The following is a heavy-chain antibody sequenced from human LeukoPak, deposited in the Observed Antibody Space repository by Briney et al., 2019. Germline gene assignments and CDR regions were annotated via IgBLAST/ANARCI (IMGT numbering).Heavy chain of an antibody. CDR1: GGSISSGSYY. J-gene: IGHJ6*04. Sequence: PSQTLSLTCTVSGGSISSGSYYWSWIRQPAGKGLEWIGRIYTSGSTNYNPSLKGRVTISVDTSKNQFSLKLSSVTAADTAVYYCARECDDFMYYYYGMDVWGKGTTVTVSS. CDR2: IYTSGST. V-gene: IGHV4-61*02. D-gene: IGHD3-3*01. CDR3: ARECDDFMYYYYGMDV.